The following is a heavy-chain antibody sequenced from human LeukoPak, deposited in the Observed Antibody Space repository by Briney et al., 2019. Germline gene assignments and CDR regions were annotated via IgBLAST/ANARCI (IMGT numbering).Heavy chain of an antibody. D-gene: IGHD1-1*01. J-gene: IGHJ4*02. CDR1: GDSVSSNSAA. V-gene: IGHV6-1*01. CDR3: ARDPGQHHFDY. CDR2: TYYRSKLYN. Sequence: SQTLSLTCAISGDSVSSNSAAWHWIRQSPSRGLECLGRTYYRSKLYNDYAVSVKSRITITPDTSKNQFSLQLNSVTPEDTAVYYCARDPGQHHFDYWGQGTLVTVSS.